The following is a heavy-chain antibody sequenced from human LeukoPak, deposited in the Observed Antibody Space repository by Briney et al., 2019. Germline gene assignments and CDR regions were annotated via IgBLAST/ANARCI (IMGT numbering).Heavy chain of an antibody. J-gene: IGHJ5*02. V-gene: IGHV4-59*12. CDR1: GGSISSYY. Sequence: SETLSLTCTVSGGSISSYYWSWIRQPPGKGLEWIGYIYHSGSTYYNPSLKSRVTISVDRSKNQFSLKLSSVTAADTAVYYCARAAYSYYYGSGSLSWFDPWGQGTLVTVSS. D-gene: IGHD3-10*01. CDR3: ARAAYSYYYGSGSLSWFDP. CDR2: IYHSGST.